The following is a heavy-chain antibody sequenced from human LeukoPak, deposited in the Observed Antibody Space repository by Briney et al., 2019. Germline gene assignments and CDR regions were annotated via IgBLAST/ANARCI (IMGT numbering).Heavy chain of an antibody. D-gene: IGHD3-9*01. CDR1: GFPFSGYV. CDR3: ARDYDWAFDF. J-gene: IGHJ4*02. CDR2: INHNGEAI. Sequence: GGSLRLSCAASGFPFSGYVLSWVRKAPGKGLEWIAYINHNGEAIYYPDFVKGRFIISRDNVKNSLFLQMNDLRDEDTAIYYCARDYDWAFDFWGQGTRVTVSS. V-gene: IGHV3-48*02.